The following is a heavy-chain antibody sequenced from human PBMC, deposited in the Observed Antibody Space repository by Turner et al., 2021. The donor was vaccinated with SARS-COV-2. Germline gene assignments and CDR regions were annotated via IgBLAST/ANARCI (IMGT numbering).Heavy chain of an antibody. CDR2: IYYGGST. Sequence: QLQLQESGPGLVKSSETLSLTCTVSGGSISSSPYYWGWIRQPPGKGLEWIGSIYYGGSTYYNPSLKSRVTISVDTSKNQFSLKLSSVTAADTAVYYCARRSEGYYGSGSHWFDPWGQGTLVTVSS. CDR3: ARRSEGYYGSGSHWFDP. V-gene: IGHV4-39*01. D-gene: IGHD3-10*01. CDR1: GGSISSSPYY. J-gene: IGHJ5*02.